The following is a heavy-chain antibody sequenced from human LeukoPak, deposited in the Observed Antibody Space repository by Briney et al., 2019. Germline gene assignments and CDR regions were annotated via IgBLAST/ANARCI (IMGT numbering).Heavy chain of an antibody. D-gene: IGHD6-19*01. Sequence: SSGTLSLTCTVSGGSISSYSWNWIRQPAGKGLEWIGRIYTSGSTNYNPSLKSRVTMSVDTSKNQFSLKLSSVTAADTAVYYCARVRYSSGNYFDYWGQGTLVTVSS. CDR1: GGSISSYS. CDR3: ARVRYSSGNYFDY. J-gene: IGHJ4*02. CDR2: IYTSGST. V-gene: IGHV4-4*07.